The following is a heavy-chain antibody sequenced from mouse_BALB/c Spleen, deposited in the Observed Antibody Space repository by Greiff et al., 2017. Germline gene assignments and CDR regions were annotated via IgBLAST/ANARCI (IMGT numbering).Heavy chain of an antibody. J-gene: IGHJ1*01. Sequence: EVKLVESGGGLVQPGGSRKLSCAASGFTFSSFGMHWVRQAPEKGLEWVAYISSGSSTIYYADTVKGRFTISRDNPKNTLFLQMTSLRSEDTAMYYCARWGYYGSSYGYFDVWGAGTTVTVSS. V-gene: IGHV5-17*02. CDR3: ARWGYYGSSYGYFDV. D-gene: IGHD1-1*01. CDR2: ISSGSSTI. CDR1: GFTFSSFG.